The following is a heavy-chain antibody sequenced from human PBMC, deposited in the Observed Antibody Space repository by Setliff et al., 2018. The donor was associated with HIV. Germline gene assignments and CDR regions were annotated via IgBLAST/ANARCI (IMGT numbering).Heavy chain of an antibody. D-gene: IGHD6-19*01. J-gene: IGHJ4*02. CDR2: IYYSGSI. Sequence: KPSETLSLTCTVSGGSIGTRTYYWGWVRQPPGKGLEWIGSIYYSGSIYYNPSLKSRVTISVATSENQISLNLNSATAADTAVYYCARKQWLGAAFDYWGQGTPVTVSS. V-gene: IGHV4-39*01. CDR1: GGSIGTRTYY. CDR3: ARKQWLGAAFDY.